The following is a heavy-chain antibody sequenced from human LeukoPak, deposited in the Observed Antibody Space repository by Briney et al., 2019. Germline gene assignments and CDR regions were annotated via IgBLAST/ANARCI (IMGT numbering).Heavy chain of an antibody. CDR1: GGTFSSYA. J-gene: IGHJ6*03. CDR3: ANYNYYYYYMDV. CDR2: IIPIFGTA. V-gene: IGHV1-69*01. Sequence: VKVSCKASGGTFSSYAISWVRQAPGQGLEWMGGIIPIFGTANYAQKFQGRVTITADESTSTAYMELSSLRSEDTAVYYCANYNYYYYYMDVWGKGTTVTVSS. D-gene: IGHD4-11*01.